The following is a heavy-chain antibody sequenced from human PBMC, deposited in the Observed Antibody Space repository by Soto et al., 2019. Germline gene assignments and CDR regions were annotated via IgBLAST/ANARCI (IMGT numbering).Heavy chain of an antibody. CDR3: ARRSPDVDSATYQLDF. D-gene: IGHD1-26*01. V-gene: IGHV5-51*01. J-gene: IGHJ4*02. CDR1: GYNFNTYW. CDR2: IYPGDSYT. Sequence: DLEQSGAEVKKPGESLKISCTGSGYNFNTYWIAWVRQMPGKGLEWMGIIYPGDSYTRYSPSFQGQVTISADKSISTAYLQWSSLKASDTDMYYCARRSPDVDSATYQLDFWGQGTLVTVSS.